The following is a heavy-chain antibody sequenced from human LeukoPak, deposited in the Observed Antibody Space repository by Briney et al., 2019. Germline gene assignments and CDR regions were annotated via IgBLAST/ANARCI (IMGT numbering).Heavy chain of an antibody. CDR3: ASHTVTTDY. V-gene: IGHV4-38-2*02. CDR1: GYSIRSGFY. CDR2: IYHSGIT. J-gene: IGHJ4*02. Sequence: SSETLSLTCTVSGYSIRSGFYWGWIRQPPGKGLEWIGNIYHSGITYYTPSLKSRVTISVDTSKNQFYLKLSSVTAADTAVYYCASHTVTTDYWGQGTLVTVSS. D-gene: IGHD4-17*01.